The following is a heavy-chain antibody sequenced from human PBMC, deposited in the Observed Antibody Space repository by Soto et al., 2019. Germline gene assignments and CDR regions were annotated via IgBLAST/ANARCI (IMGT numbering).Heavy chain of an antibody. CDR2: IKQDGSEK. CDR3: ARVVAVAAREGGPGPYYFDY. V-gene: IGHV3-7*01. Sequence: EVQLVESGGGLVQPGGSLRLSCAASGFTFSSYWMSWVRQAPGKGLEWVANIKQDGSEKYYVDSVKGRFTISRDNAKNSLYLQMNSLRAEDTAVYYCARVVAVAAREGGPGPYYFDYWGQGTLVTVSS. J-gene: IGHJ4*02. CDR1: GFTFSSYW. D-gene: IGHD2-15*01.